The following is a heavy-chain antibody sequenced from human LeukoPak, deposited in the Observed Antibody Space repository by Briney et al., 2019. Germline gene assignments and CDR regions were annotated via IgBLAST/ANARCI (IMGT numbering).Heavy chain of an antibody. V-gene: IGHV3-21*01. J-gene: IGHJ3*02. CDR1: GFTFSSYS. Sequence: GGSLRLSCAASGFTFSSYSMNWVRQAPGKGLEWVSSISSSSSYIYYADSVKGRFTISRDNAKNSLYLQMNSLRAEDTAVYYCAREVRGPGWWQHPDAFDIWGQGTMVTVSS. D-gene: IGHD4-23*01. CDR3: AREVRGPGWWQHPDAFDI. CDR2: ISSSSSYI.